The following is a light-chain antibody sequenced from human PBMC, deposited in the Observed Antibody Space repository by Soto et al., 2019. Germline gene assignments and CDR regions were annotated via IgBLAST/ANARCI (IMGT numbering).Light chain of an antibody. CDR1: QSISSY. J-gene: IGKJ1*01. Sequence: DIQMTQSPSSLSASVGDRVTITCRASQSISSYLNWYQQKPGKAPKLLIYAASSLQSGVPSRFSGSGSGTDFTLTIRSLQPEDFATYYCKQSYSTPRTFGQGTKVDIK. CDR3: KQSYSTPRT. V-gene: IGKV1-39*01. CDR2: AAS.